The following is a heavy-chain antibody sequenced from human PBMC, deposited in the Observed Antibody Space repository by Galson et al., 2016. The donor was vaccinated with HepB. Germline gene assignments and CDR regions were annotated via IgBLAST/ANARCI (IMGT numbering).Heavy chain of an antibody. CDR1: GFSFNTSS. J-gene: IGHJ2*01. Sequence: SLRLSCAASGFSFNTSSFNWVRQAPGKGLEWVSSISTGSTYISYANPVQGRFTISRDNAKTSLYLQMSNLRAEDTAVYYCARSPAYGDYLPWYFDLWGRGTLVTVSS. CDR3: ARSPAYGDYLPWYFDL. D-gene: IGHD4-17*01. V-gene: IGHV3-21*01. CDR2: ISTGSTYI.